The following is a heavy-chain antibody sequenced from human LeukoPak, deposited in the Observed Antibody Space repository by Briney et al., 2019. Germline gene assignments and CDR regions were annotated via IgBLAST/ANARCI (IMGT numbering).Heavy chain of an antibody. CDR2: IYYSGST. V-gene: IGHV4-59*08. Sequence: SETLSLTCTVSGGSISSYYWSWIRQPPGKGLEWIGYIYYSGSTNYNPSLKSRVTISVDTSKNQFSLKLSSVTAADTAVYYCARHKAGARDAFDIWGQGAMVTVSS. CDR1: GGSISSYY. CDR3: ARHKAGARDAFDI. D-gene: IGHD6-13*01. J-gene: IGHJ3*02.